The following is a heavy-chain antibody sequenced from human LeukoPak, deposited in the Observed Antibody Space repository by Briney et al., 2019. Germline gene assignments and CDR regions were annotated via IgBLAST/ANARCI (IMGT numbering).Heavy chain of an antibody. D-gene: IGHD4-17*01. CDR1: GGSISSYY. CDR3: ARGLDHDYGDFDY. V-gene: IGHV4-59*04. CDR2: IYYSGST. J-gene: IGHJ4*02. Sequence: PSETLSLTCTVSGGSISSYYWSWIRQPPGKGLEWIGYIYYSGSTYYNPSLKSRVTISVDTSKDQFSLKLSSVTATDTAVYYCARGLDHDYGDFDYWGQGTLVTVSS.